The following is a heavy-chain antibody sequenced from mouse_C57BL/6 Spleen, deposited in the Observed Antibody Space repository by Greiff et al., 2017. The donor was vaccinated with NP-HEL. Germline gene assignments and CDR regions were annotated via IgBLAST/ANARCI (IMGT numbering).Heavy chain of an antibody. Sequence: QVQLQQSGAELVRPGTSVKLSCKASGYTFTSYWMHWVKQRPGQGLEWIGVIDPSDSYTNYNQKFKGKATLTVDTSSSTAYMQLSSLTSEDSAVYYCARRGSFYYAMDYWGQGTSVTVSS. CDR3: ARRGSFYYAMDY. D-gene: IGHD3-1*01. CDR1: GYTFTSYW. V-gene: IGHV1-59*01. CDR2: IDPSDSYT. J-gene: IGHJ4*01.